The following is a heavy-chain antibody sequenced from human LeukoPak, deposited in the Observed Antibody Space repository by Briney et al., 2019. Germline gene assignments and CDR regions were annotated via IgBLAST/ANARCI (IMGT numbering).Heavy chain of an antibody. J-gene: IGHJ4*02. CDR2: IYTSGST. CDR1: GGSISSYY. V-gene: IGHV4-4*09. D-gene: IGHD3-10*01. Sequence: PSETLSLTCTVSGGSISSYYWSWIRQPPGKGLEWIGYIYTSGSTNYNPSLKSRVTISVDTSKNQFSLKLSSVTAEDTAVYYCARSVSGNYFDYWGQGTLVTVSS. CDR3: ARSVSGNYFDY.